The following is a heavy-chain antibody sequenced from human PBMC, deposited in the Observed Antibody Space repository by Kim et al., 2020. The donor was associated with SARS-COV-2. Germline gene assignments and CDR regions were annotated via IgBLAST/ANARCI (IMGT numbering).Heavy chain of an antibody. D-gene: IGHD3-22*01. CDR2: IYYSGST. CDR3: ARGNSITMIVVVITGAHYFEY. J-gene: IGHJ4*02. V-gene: IGHV4-39*07. Sequence: SETLSLTCTVSGGSISSSSYYWGWIRQPPGKGLEWIGSIYYSGSTYYNPSLKSRVTISVDTSKNQFSLKLSSVTAADTAVYYCARGNSITMIVVVITGAHYFEYWGQGTLVTVSS. CDR1: GGSISSSSYY.